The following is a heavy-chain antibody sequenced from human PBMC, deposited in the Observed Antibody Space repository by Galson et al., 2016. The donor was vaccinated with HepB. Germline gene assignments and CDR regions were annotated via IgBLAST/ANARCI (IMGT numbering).Heavy chain of an antibody. CDR2: IYYSGST. D-gene: IGHD4-17*01. J-gene: IGHJ6*02. Sequence: SETLSLTCTVSGGSIRSTKYYWGWIRQPPGKGLEWIGNIYYSGSTNYNPSLKGRVTISVDTSKKQFSLKLSSVTAADTAVYYCARDGTVTTHHYYYGMDVWGQGTTVTVS. CDR3: ARDGTVTTHHYYYGMDV. CDR1: GGSIRSTKYY. V-gene: IGHV4-39*07.